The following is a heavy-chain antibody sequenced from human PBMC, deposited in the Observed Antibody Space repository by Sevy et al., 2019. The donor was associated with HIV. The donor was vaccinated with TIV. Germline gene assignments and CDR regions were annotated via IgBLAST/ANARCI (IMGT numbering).Heavy chain of an antibody. Sequence: SETLSLTCAVHYGAFSGYCWNWIRQVPGKGLEWIGEINESGITYYNPSLKSRVTISVDTSKKQFSLKLNSVTAVDSAVYFCARSPPVVVVPGAPSWFDPWGQGTLVTVSS. J-gene: IGHJ5*02. CDR2: INESGIT. D-gene: IGHD2-2*01. CDR3: ARSPPVVVVPGAPSWFDP. CDR1: YGAFSGYC. V-gene: IGHV4-34*01.